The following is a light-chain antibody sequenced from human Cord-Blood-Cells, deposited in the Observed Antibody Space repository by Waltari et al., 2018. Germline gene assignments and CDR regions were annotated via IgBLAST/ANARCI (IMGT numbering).Light chain of an antibody. J-gene: IGKJ1*01. CDR2: GAS. Sequence: EIVLPQSPGPLSLSPGERATLSCRASQSVSSSYLAWYQQKPGQAPRLLTYGASSRATGIPDRFSGSGSGTDFTLTISRLEPEDFAVYYCQQYGSSPRTFGQGTKVEIK. CDR3: QQYGSSPRT. V-gene: IGKV3-20*01. CDR1: QSVSSSY.